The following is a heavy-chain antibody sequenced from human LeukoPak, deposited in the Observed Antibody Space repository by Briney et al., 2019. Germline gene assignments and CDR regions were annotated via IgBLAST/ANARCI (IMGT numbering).Heavy chain of an antibody. CDR1: GYTFTGYF. CDR2: INPNRGGT. Sequence: GASVRVSCKSSGYTFTGYFMHWVRQAPGQGPEWMGWINPNRGGTNYAQKFQGRVTMTRDTSISTAYMELSRLRSDDTAVYCCAILTAVPGTSYYGMDVWGQGTTVTVSS. CDR3: AILTAVPGTSYYGMDV. J-gene: IGHJ6*02. V-gene: IGHV1-2*02. D-gene: IGHD6-19*01.